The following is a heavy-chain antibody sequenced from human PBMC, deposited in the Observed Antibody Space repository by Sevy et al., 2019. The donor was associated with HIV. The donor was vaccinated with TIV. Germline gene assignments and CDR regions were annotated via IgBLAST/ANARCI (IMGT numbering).Heavy chain of an antibody. CDR3: AKGSRYCSSTSCPPERGRYYYYYMDV. CDR2: IRYDGSNK. J-gene: IGHJ6*03. V-gene: IGHV3-30*02. CDR1: GFTFSSYG. Sequence: GGSLRLSCAASGFTFSSYGMHWVRQAPGKGLEWVAFIRYDGSNKYYADSVKGRFTISRDNSKNTLYLQMNSLRAEDTAGYYCAKGSRYCSSTSCPPERGRYYYYYMDVWGKGTTVTVSS. D-gene: IGHD2-2*01.